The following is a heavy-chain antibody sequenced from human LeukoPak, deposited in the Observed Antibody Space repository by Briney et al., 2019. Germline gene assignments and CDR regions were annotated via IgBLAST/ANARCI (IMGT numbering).Heavy chain of an antibody. D-gene: IGHD6-19*01. J-gene: IGHJ4*02. CDR2: INHSGST. CDR3: ARTYSSGWSAY. V-gene: IGHV4-34*01. CDR1: GGSFSGYY. Sequence: PSETLSLTCAVYGGSFSGYYWSWIRQPPGKGLEWIGEINHSGSTNYNPSLKSRVTISVDTSKNQFSLKLSSVTAADTAVYYCARTYSSGWSAYWGQGTLVTVSS.